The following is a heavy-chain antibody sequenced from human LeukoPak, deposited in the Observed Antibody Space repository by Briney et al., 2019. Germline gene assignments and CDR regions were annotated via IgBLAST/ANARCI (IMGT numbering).Heavy chain of an antibody. CDR3: ARDAITMVH. CDR2: IYSGGST. D-gene: IGHD3-10*01. CDR1: GFTFNNYG. J-gene: IGHJ4*02. V-gene: IGHV3-53*01. Sequence: GGSLRLSCVASGFTFNNYGMHWVRQAPGKGLEWVSVIYSGGSTYYADSVKGRFTISRDNSKNTLYLQMNSLRAEDTAVYYCARDAITMVHWGQGTLVTVSS.